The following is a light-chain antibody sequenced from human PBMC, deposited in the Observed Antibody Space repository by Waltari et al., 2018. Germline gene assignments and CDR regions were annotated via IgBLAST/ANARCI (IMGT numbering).Light chain of an antibody. CDR3: CSFSTTDTVV. CDR2: EVG. V-gene: IGLV2-14*03. CDR1: SSDVGGFEY. J-gene: IGLJ3*02. Sequence: QSALTQPASVSGSPGQPITISCTGTSSDVGGFEYVSWYQQHPGQAPKLILYEVGNRPSGVSPRFSGSKSGNTASLTISGLQAEDEAKYFCCSFSTTDTVVFGGGTTVTVL.